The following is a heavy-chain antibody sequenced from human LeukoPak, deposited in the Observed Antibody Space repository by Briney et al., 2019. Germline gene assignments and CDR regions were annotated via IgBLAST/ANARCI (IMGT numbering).Heavy chain of an antibody. J-gene: IGHJ4*02. V-gene: IGHV1-8*01. CDR3: ARGTRGGTPYYFDS. D-gene: IGHD3-16*01. Sequence: ASVKVSCKASGYTFSNYDINWVRQATGQGLEWMGWTNPNSSNTGYAQKFQGRITMTRNTSITTAYMELSSLRSEDTAVYYCARGTRGGTPYYFDSWGQGTLVTVSS. CDR1: GYTFSNYD. CDR2: TNPNSSNT.